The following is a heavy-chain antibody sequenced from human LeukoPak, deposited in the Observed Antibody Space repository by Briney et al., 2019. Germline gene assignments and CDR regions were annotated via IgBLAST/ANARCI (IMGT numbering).Heavy chain of an antibody. CDR3: ARVTPHTIFGVAID. D-gene: IGHD3-3*01. V-gene: IGHV1-69*06. CDR2: IIPIFGTA. J-gene: IGHJ4*02. CDR1: GGTFSSYA. Sequence: ASVKVSCKASGGTFSSYAISWVRQAPGQGLEWMGRIIPIFGTANYAQKFQGRVTITADKSTSTAYMELSSLKSEDTAVYYCARVTPHTIFGVAIDWGQGTLVTVSS.